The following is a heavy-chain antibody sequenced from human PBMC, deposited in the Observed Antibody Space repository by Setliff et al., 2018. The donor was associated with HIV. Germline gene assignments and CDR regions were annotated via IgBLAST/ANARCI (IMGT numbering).Heavy chain of an antibody. J-gene: IGHJ4*02. Sequence: GGSLRLSCAASAFTFSSYGMHWVRQAPGKGLEWVAFIRYDDTYKFYADSVKGRFTVSRDNSKNTLYLQMNSLRVVDTAVYFCAKNLYRSPWSPLDYWGQGALVTVSS. CDR2: IRYDDTYK. CDR3: AKNLYRSPWSPLDY. V-gene: IGHV3-30*02. CDR1: AFTFSSYG. D-gene: IGHD6-19*01.